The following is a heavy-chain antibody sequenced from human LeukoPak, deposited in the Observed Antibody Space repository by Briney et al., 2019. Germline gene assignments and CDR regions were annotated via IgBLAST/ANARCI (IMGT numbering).Heavy chain of an antibody. CDR2: INHSGST. J-gene: IGHJ4*02. CDR3: ARRTAVGSGSYYG. D-gene: IGHD3-10*01. CDR1: GGSFSGYY. Sequence: SETLPLTCAVYGGSFSGYYWSWIRQPPGKGLEWIGEINHSGSTNYNPSLKSRVTISVDTSKNQFSLKLSSVTAADTAVYYCARRTAVGSGSYYGWGQGTLVTVSS. V-gene: IGHV4-34*01.